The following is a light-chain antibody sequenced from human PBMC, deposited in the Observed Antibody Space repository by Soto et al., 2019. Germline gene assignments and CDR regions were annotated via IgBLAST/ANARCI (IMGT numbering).Light chain of an antibody. J-gene: IGKJ1*01. Sequence: DIQMTQYPSTLSASVGERVTISCRASQSVNNWLAWYQRKPVKAPKLLIHDASTLESGRPSRFSGSGSGTESTLTISSPQPDDFATDYCQQYNSYWTFSQGTKVEIK. CDR3: QQYNSYWT. CDR1: QSVNNW. CDR2: DAS. V-gene: IGKV1-5*01.